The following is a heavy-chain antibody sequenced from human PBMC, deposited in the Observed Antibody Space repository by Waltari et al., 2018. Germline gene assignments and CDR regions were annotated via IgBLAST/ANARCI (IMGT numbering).Heavy chain of an antibody. J-gene: IGHJ4*02. Sequence: QVQLVQSGAEVKKPGASVKVSCKASGYTFTSYDIHWVRQATGQGLEWMGWINPNSGNTGYAQMVQGRVTMTRHTSISTAYMEVNSLTSEDTAVYYCARVSSAPYRSAWHFDYWGQGTLVTVSS. D-gene: IGHD6-19*01. CDR1: GYTFTSYD. CDR2: INPNSGNT. V-gene: IGHV1-8*01. CDR3: ARVSSAPYRSAWHFDY.